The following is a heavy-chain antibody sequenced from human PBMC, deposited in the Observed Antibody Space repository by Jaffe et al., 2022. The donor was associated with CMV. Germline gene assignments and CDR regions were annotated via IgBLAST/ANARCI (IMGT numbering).Heavy chain of an antibody. CDR2: INHSGST. J-gene: IGHJ6*02. CDR3: ARPHVPHYGMDV. Sequence: QVQLQQWGAGLLKPSETLSLTCAVYGGSFSGYYWSWIRQPPGKGLEWIGEINHSGSTNYNPSLKSRVTISVDTSKNQFSLKLSSVTAADTAVYYCARPHVPHYGMDVWGQGTTVTVSS. D-gene: IGHD2-2*01. V-gene: IGHV4-34*01. CDR1: GGSFSGYY.